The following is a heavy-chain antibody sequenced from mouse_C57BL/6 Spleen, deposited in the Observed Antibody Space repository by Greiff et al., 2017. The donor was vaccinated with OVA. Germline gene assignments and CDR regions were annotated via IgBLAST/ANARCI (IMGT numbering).Heavy chain of an antibody. CDR1: GYTFTSYW. CDR2: IDPSDSYT. CDR3: ARRGAYATRYVDV. J-gene: IGHJ1*03. D-gene: IGHD6-5*01. V-gene: IGHV1-50*01. Sequence: QVQLQQPGAELVKPGASVKLSCKASGYTFTSYWMQWVKQRPGQGLEWIGEIDPSDSYTNYNQKFKGKATLTVDTSSSTAYMQLSSLTSEDSAVYYCARRGAYATRYVDVWGTGTTVTVSS.